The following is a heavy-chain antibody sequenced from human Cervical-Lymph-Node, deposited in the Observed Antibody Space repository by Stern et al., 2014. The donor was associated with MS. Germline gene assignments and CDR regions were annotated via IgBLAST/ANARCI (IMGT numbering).Heavy chain of an antibody. Sequence: VQLVESGSELKKPGASVKVSCKASGYTFNNNAVTWVRQAPGQGLAWMCWINTETGNPTYAQGFAGRLVFSLDTSVSTAYLQITSLKADDTAVYYCARVSNSGYYADHWGQGTLVTVSS. J-gene: IGHJ4*02. V-gene: IGHV7-4-1*02. CDR3: ARVSNSGYYADH. CDR1: GYTFNNNA. CDR2: INTETGNP. D-gene: IGHD3-22*01.